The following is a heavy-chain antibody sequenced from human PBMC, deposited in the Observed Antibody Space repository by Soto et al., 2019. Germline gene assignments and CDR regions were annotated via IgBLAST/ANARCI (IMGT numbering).Heavy chain of an antibody. V-gene: IGHV4-59*01. CDR3: ARAVRFLEWLGWFDP. D-gene: IGHD3-3*01. Sequence: SETLSLTCTVSGGSISSYYWSWIRQPPGKGLEWIGYIYYSGSTNYNPSLKSRVTISVDTSKNQFSLKLSSVTAADTAVYYCARAVRFLEWLGWFDPWGQGTLVTVS. CDR2: IYYSGST. CDR1: GGSISSYY. J-gene: IGHJ5*02.